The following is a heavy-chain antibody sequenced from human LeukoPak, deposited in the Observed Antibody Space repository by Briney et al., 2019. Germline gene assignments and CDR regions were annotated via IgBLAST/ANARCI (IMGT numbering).Heavy chain of an antibody. J-gene: IGHJ4*02. CDR2: IDHSGNT. Sequence: SETLSLTCAVYGGSFSGYYWSWIRQPPGRGLEWIGEIDHSGNTNYNPSLKSRVTISLDTSKNQFSLRLTSVTAADTAVYYCARGSSGPRLAYWGQGTPVTVSS. V-gene: IGHV4-34*01. CDR1: GGSFSGYY. CDR3: ARGSSGPRLAY. D-gene: IGHD3-22*01.